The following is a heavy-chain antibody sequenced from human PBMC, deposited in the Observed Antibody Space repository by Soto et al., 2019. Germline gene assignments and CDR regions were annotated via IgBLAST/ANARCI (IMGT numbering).Heavy chain of an antibody. V-gene: IGHV3-23*01. CDR3: EKEGLLLRKKY. CDR1: GFMFSTYD. Sequence: GGSLRLSCAASGFMFSTYDLNWVRQAPGKGLECVSAISGSGSKTYYADSVKGRFTISRDNSKNTLYLQMNSLRAEDTAVYYCEKEGLLLRKKYWGQGTLVTVSS. J-gene: IGHJ4*02. D-gene: IGHD3-22*01. CDR2: ISGSGSKT.